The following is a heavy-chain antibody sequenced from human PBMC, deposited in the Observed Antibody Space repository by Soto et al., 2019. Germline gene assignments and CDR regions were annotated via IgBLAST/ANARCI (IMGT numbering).Heavy chain of an antibody. CDR3: ARDVSPGSSSWYFDAFDL. J-gene: IGHJ3*01. Sequence: EERLVESGGGLVQPGGSLRLSCAASGFTFSSYWMTWFRQAPGKGLEWVANIKKDESKKSYLDSVRGRFTISRDNAKNSLYLQMDSRTAEDTALYYCARDVSPGSSSWYFDAFDLWGQGTMVTVSS. CDR2: IKKDESKK. V-gene: IGHV3-7*05. D-gene: IGHD6-13*01. CDR1: GFTFSSYW.